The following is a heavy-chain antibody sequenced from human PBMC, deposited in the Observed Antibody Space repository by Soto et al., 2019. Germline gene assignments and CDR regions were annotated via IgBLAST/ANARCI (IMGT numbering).Heavy chain of an antibody. CDR3: ARAYYYDSSGYYQSPDV. CDR1: GFTFSSYG. CDR2: IWYDGSNK. J-gene: IGHJ6*02. V-gene: IGHV3-33*01. D-gene: IGHD3-22*01. Sequence: GGSLRLSCAASGFTFSSYGMHWVRQAPGKGLEWVAVIWYDGSNKYYADSVKGRFTISRDNSKNTLYLQMNSLRAEDTAVYYCARAYYYDSSGYYQSPDVWGQGTTVTVSS.